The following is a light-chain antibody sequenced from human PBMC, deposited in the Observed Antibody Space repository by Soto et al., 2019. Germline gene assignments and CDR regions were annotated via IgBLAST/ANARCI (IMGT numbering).Light chain of an antibody. V-gene: IGKV1-27*01. CDR2: AAS. CDR3: PKYNTAHQP. CDR1: QGIIDY. J-gene: IGKJ1*01. Sequence: DIQMTQSPSSLVREISYGVFSLNKTSQGIIDYVAWFQQKPGKAPKLLIYAASTLQSGVPSRFSGSGSGTDFTLTISRLQPEDVATYYCPKYNTAHQPFGQGTKVEIK.